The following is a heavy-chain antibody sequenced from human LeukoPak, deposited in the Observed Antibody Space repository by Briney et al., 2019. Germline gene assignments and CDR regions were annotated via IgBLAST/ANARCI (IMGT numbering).Heavy chain of an antibody. CDR1: GGSISSYQ. Sequence: TSETLSLTCTVSGGSISSYQWSWIRQPPGKGLEWIGYISYSGFTNYNTSLKGRVTISLDTSKNQFSLKLTSVTAADTAVYYCAGHHPRNTVDFWGQGTLVTVSS. CDR3: AGHHPRNTVDF. J-gene: IGHJ4*02. D-gene: IGHD2/OR15-2a*01. CDR2: ISYSGFT. V-gene: IGHV4-59*08.